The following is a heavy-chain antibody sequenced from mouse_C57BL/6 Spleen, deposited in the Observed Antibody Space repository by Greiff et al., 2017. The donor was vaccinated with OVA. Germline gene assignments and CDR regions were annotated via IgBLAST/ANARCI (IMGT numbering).Heavy chain of an antibody. CDR1: GYTFTSYW. CDR3: ARWGITTVVRDY. CDR2: IYPGSGST. D-gene: IGHD1-1*01. J-gene: IGHJ2*01. Sequence: QVHVKQPGAELVKPGASVTMSCKASGYTFTSYWITWVKQRPGQGLEWIGDIYPGSGSTNYNEKFKSKATLTVDTSSSTAYMQLSSLTSEDSAVYYCARWGITTVVRDYWGQGTTLTVSS. V-gene: IGHV1-55*01.